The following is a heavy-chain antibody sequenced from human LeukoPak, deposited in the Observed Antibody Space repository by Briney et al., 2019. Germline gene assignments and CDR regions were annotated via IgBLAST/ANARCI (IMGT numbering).Heavy chain of an antibody. CDR1: GFTFSSYA. Sequence: GGSLRLSCAASGFTFSSYAMSWVRQAPGKGLGWVSAISVSGGSTYYADSVKGRFTISRDNSKNTLYLQMHRLRAEDTAVYYCARGYVVVAALGYWGQGTLVTVSS. J-gene: IGHJ4*02. CDR3: ARGYVVVAALGY. D-gene: IGHD2-15*01. V-gene: IGHV3-23*01. CDR2: ISVSGGST.